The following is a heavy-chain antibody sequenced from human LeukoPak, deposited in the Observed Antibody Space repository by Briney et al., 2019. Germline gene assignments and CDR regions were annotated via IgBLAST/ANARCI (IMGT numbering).Heavy chain of an antibody. CDR1: GFSFDDYA. CDR2: ISGDGGST. D-gene: IGHD3-10*01. Sequence: TGGSLRLSCAASGFSFDDYAMHWVRQAPGKGLEWVSLISGDGGSTYYADSVKGRFTISRDNAKNSLYLQMNSLRGEDTAVYYCARDRDYYNYFEYWGQGTLVTVSS. V-gene: IGHV3-43*02. J-gene: IGHJ4*02. CDR3: ARDRDYYNYFEY.